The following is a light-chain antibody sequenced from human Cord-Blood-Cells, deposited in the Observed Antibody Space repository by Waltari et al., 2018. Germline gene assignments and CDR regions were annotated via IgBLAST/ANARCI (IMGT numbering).Light chain of an antibody. CDR3: QQYGSSPWT. Sequence: EIVLTQSPATLSLSPGERATLSCGASQSVSSSNLAWYQQKPGLAPRLLIYDAHSRATGIPARFSGSGAGTDCTLTISRLEPEDFAVYYCQQYGSSPWTFGQGTKVEIK. V-gene: IGKV3D-20*01. J-gene: IGKJ1*01. CDR1: QSVSSSN. CDR2: DAH.